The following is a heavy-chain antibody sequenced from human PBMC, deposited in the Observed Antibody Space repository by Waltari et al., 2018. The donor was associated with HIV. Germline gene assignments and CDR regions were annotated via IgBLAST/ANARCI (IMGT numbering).Heavy chain of an antibody. J-gene: IGHJ6*01. D-gene: IGHD6-19*01. CDR1: GGTFSGHY. CDR3: ARDSAPGLAVDDDDGEFFYYGLDV. CDR2: VNHVGRT. Sequence: QVHLEQWGTGLLRPSETSSLTCPVYGGTFSGHYWTWIRQSPGRGLEWIGEVNHVGRTNYSPSLKGRVTVSVDTSKNQFSLTMRSVTAADTAVYYCARDSAPGLAVDDDDGEFFYYGLDVWGQGTTVTVSS. V-gene: IGHV4-34*01.